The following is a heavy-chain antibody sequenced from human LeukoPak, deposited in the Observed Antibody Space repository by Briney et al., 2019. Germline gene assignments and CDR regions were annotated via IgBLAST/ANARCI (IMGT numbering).Heavy chain of an antibody. D-gene: IGHD6-13*01. CDR2: ISGSGGST. Sequence: GGSLRLSCAASGFTFSSYEMNWVRQAPGKGLEWVSAISGSGGSTYYADSVKGRFTISRDNAKNSLYLQMNSLRAEDTAVYYCARDLMGIAYRGAFYYWGQGTLVTVSS. CDR3: ARDLMGIAYRGAFYY. J-gene: IGHJ4*02. CDR1: GFTFSSYE. V-gene: IGHV3-48*03.